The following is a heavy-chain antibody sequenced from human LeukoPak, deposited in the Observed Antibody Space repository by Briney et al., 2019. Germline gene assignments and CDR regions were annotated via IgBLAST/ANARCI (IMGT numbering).Heavy chain of an antibody. V-gene: IGHV3-30-3*01. CDR1: GFTFRNYA. CDR2: ISYDESRQ. CDR3: APHAGTVGY. D-gene: IGHD1-26*01. Sequence: GMFLRLSCATSGFTFRNYAMHWVRQAPGRGLEWVAVISYDESRQYYADSVKGRLTISRDNSKNTLYFLMKSLIVQDAAVYYCAPHAGTVGYWGQGTLVTVSS. J-gene: IGHJ4*02.